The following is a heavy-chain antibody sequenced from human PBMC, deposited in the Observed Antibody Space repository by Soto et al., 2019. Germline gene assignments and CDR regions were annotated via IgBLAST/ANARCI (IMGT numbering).Heavy chain of an antibody. CDR2: ISGSGGST. CDR3: AKGISVDYGVVPYYFDY. CDR1: GFTFSSYA. Sequence: PGGSLRLSCAASGFTFSSYAMSWVRQAPGKGLEWVSAISGSGGSTYYADSVKGRFTISRDNSKNTLYLQMNSLRAEDTAVYYCAKGISVDYGVVPYYFDYWGQGTLVTVSS. J-gene: IGHJ4*02. V-gene: IGHV3-23*01. D-gene: IGHD4-17*01.